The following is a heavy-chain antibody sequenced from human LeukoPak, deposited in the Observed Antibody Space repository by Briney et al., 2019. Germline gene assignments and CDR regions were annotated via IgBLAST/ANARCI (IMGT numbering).Heavy chain of an antibody. D-gene: IGHD3-9*01. V-gene: IGHV3-23*01. CDR2: ISGSGGST. CDR3: AKDLLVLRYFDWLLSGLDY. Sequence: GGSLRLSCAASGFTFSSYAMSWVRQAPGKGLEWVSAISGSGGSTYYADSVKGRFTISRDNSKNTLYLQMNSLRAEDTAVYYCAKDLLVLRYFDWLLSGLDYWGQGTLVIVSS. CDR1: GFTFSSYA. J-gene: IGHJ4*02.